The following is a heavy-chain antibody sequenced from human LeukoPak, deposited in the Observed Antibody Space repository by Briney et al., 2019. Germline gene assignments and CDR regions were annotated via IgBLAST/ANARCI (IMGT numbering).Heavy chain of an antibody. Sequence: PSETLSFTCTVSGGSISSGSYYWSWIRQPAGKGLEWIGRIYTSGSTNYNPSLKSRVTISVDTSKNQFSLKLSSVTAADTAVYYCARGGYSSSWLDYWGQGTLVTVSS. D-gene: IGHD6-13*01. CDR1: GGSISSGSYY. J-gene: IGHJ4*02. V-gene: IGHV4-61*02. CDR3: ARGGYSSSWLDY. CDR2: IYTSGST.